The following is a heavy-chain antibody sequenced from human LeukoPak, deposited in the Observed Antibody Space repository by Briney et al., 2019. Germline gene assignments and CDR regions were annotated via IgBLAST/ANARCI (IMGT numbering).Heavy chain of an antibody. CDR1: GFTFSSYA. CDR2: ISGSGGST. J-gene: IGHJ6*03. D-gene: IGHD1-7*01. Sequence: GGSLRLSCAASGFTFSSYAMSWVRQAPGKGLEWVSAISGSGGSTYYADSVKGRFTISRDNSKNTLYLQMNSLRAEDTAVYYCAKGITGTTIYYMDVWGKGTTVTVSS. V-gene: IGHV3-23*01. CDR3: AKGITGTTIYYMDV.